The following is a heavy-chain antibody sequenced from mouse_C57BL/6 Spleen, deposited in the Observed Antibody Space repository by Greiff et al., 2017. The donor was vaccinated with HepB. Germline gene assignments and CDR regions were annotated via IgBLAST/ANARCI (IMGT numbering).Heavy chain of an antibody. CDR3: GREGGDYDGFAY. D-gene: IGHD2-4*01. CDR2: IYPGDGDT. Sequence: QVQLQQSGPELVKPGASVKISCKASGYAFSSSWMNWVKQRPGKGLEWIGRIYPGDGDTNYNGKFKGKATLTADKSSSTAYMQLSSLTSEDSAVYFCGREGGDYDGFAYWGQGTLVTVSA. V-gene: IGHV1-82*01. J-gene: IGHJ3*01. CDR1: GYAFSSSW.